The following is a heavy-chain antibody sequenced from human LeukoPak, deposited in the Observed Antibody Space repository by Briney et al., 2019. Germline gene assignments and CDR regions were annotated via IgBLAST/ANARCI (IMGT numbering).Heavy chain of an antibody. Sequence: SVKVSCKASGGTFSSYTISWVRQAPGQGLEWMGRIIPILGTANYAQKFQGRVTITADESTSTAYMELSSLRSEDTAVYYCASRFVPPYCSSTSCYYYYMDVWGKGTTVTVSS. CDR1: GGTFSSYT. V-gene: IGHV1-69*08. CDR3: ASRFVPPYCSSTSCYYYYMDV. D-gene: IGHD2-2*01. CDR2: IIPILGTA. J-gene: IGHJ6*03.